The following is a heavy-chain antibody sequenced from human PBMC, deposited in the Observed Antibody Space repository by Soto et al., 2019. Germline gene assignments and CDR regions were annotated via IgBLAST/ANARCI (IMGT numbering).Heavy chain of an antibody. CDR1: GFTLSTCE. CDR2: INSEGVT. D-gene: IGHD3-16*01. V-gene: IGHV3-48*03. Sequence: DVQLVESGGGLVQPGGSLRLSCTVSGFTLSTCEMNWVRQAPGKGLEWISYINSEGVTFYADSVKGRFTISRDNVQNSLLLQMNSLRAEDTAVYYFSRDKGDKVAYGMDVWGQGTTVTVSS. CDR3: SRDKGDKVAYGMDV. J-gene: IGHJ6*02.